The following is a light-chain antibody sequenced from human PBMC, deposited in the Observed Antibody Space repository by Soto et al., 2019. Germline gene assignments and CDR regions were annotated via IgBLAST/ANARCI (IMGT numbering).Light chain of an antibody. CDR2: DND. CDR1: SSNIENNY. CDR3: GTWDSSLSAGV. Sequence: QSVLTQPPSVSAAPGQKVTISCSGSSSNIENNYVSWYQQLPGTAPKLLIYDNDKRPSGIPDRFSGSKSGTSATLGITGLQTGDEDDYYCGTWDSSLSAGVFGGGTKVTVL. V-gene: IGLV1-51*01. J-gene: IGLJ3*02.